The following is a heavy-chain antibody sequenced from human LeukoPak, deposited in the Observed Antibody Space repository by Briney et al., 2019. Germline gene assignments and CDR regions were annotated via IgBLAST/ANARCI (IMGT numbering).Heavy chain of an antibody. D-gene: IGHD3-10*01. J-gene: IGHJ6*02. CDR1: GSTSDEYA. CDR2: VGGDGKVT. V-gene: IGHV3-43*02. Sequence: GGSRRPSRAAAGSTSDEYAMHWVRQAPGKGLEWVPVVGGDGKVTNFIDSVKGRFTISRDNSKNSLYLEMNSLRSEDTAVYYCAKDISTGQNYYFFGMDVWGQGTTVTVSS. CDR3: AKDISTGQNYYFFGMDV.